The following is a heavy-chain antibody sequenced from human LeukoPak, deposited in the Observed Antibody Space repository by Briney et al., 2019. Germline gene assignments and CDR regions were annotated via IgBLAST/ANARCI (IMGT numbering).Heavy chain of an antibody. CDR3: ARASDSCSGGSCYPDAFDI. V-gene: IGHV4-4*07. J-gene: IGHJ3*02. Sequence: SETLSLTSTVSGGSLSSYYWSWIRQPAGKGLEWIGRIYTSESTNYNPSLKSRVTMSVDTSKNQFSLKLTSVTAADTAVYYCARASDSCSGGSCYPDAFDIWGQGTMVTVSS. D-gene: IGHD2-15*01. CDR1: GGSLSSYY. CDR2: IYTSEST.